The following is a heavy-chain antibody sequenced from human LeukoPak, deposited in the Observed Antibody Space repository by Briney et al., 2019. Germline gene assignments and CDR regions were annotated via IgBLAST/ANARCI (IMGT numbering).Heavy chain of an antibody. V-gene: IGHV1-69*13. D-gene: IGHD6-19*01. J-gene: IGHJ4*02. CDR1: GGTFSSYA. Sequence: SVKVSCKASGGTFSSYAISWVRQAPGQGLEWMGGIIPIFGTANYAQKFQGRVTITADESTSTAYMELSSLRSEDTAVYYCAKDMTQRVAGNDFDYWGQGTLVTVSS. CDR2: IIPIFGTA. CDR3: AKDMTQRVAGNDFDY.